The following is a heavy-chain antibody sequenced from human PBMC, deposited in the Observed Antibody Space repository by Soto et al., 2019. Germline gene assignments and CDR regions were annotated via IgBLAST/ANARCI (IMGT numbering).Heavy chain of an antibody. CDR1: GGSISSGGYY. CDR3: ARASPSHDYSIPVLLDY. J-gene: IGHJ4*02. V-gene: IGHV4-31*03. CDR2: IYYSGST. Sequence: SETLSLTCTVSGGSISSGGYYWSWIRQHPGKGLEWIGYIYYSGSTYYNPSLKSRVTISVDTSKNQFSLKLSSVTAADTAVYYCARASPSHDYSIPVLLDYWGQGTLVTVSS. D-gene: IGHD4-4*01.